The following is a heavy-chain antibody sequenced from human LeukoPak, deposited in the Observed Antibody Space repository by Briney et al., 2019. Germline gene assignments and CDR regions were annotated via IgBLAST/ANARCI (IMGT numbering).Heavy chain of an antibody. CDR1: GFTFSSYS. D-gene: IGHD6-19*01. J-gene: IGHJ4*02. V-gene: IGHV3-48*04. CDR2: IGASSIPK. Sequence: GGSLRLSCAASGFTFSSYSMNWVRQAPGKVLEWVSNIGASSIPKYYADSVKGRFSISRDNARNSLYLQMNSLRVEDTAVYYCALLAVASDFDYWGQGALVTVSS. CDR3: ALLAVASDFDY.